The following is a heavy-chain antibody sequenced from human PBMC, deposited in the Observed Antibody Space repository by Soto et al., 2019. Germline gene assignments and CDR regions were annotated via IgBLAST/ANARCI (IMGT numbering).Heavy chain of an antibody. J-gene: IGHJ3*02. Sequence: VASVKVSFKASGYTFTSYSIHWVRQAPGQGLEWMGKINPSGGRNYAQKFQGRVTMTRDTATSTVYMELSSLRSEDTAVYYCARELYSSTWSTGGAFDIWGQGTVVTVSS. D-gene: IGHD6-13*01. V-gene: IGHV1-46*01. CDR1: GYTFTSYS. CDR2: INPSGGRN. CDR3: ARELYSSTWSTGGAFDI.